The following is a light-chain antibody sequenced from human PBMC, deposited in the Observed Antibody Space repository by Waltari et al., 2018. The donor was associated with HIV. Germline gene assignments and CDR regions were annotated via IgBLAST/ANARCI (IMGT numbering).Light chain of an antibody. CDR3: QQYGSSPLT. Sequence: IVLTQSPGPLSLSPGERATLPCRASQSVSSSFLAWYQQKPGQAPRLLIYGASSRATGIPDRFSGSGSGTDFTLTISRLEPEDFAVYYCQQYGSSPLTFGGGTKVEIK. CDR2: GAS. V-gene: IGKV3-20*01. J-gene: IGKJ4*01. CDR1: QSVSSSF.